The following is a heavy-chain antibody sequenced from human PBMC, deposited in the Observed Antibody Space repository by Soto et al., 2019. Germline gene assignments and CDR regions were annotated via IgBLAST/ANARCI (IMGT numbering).Heavy chain of an antibody. V-gene: IGHV3-74*01. CDR2: IHSDGSST. CDR3: ASGDRVDFDL. CDR1: GFTFSYYW. Sequence: EVQLVESGGALVRPGGSLRLSCAASGFTFSYYWMHWVRQAPGKGLVWVSRIHSDGSSTNYADFVKGRFLISRDIDRNTVNLQVNGARVDYSAVYYCASGDRVDFDLWGQGTVVTVSS. J-gene: IGHJ3*01. D-gene: IGHD7-27*01.